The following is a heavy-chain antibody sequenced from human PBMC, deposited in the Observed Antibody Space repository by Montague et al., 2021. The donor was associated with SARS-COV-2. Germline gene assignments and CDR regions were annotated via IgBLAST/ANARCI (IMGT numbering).Heavy chain of an antibody. V-gene: IGHV4-39*02. CDR3: ARWGLNNAFDI. D-gene: IGHD1/OR15-1a*01. Sequence: SETLSLTCSVSGDSISRSHYFWAWIRQPPGMGLEWIGSIYFTGXTXYXXSLKSRVTISIDTSKYHFSLRLSSVTAADSAVFYCARWGLNNAFDIWGLGTMITISS. J-gene: IGHJ3*02. CDR1: GDSISRSHYF. CDR2: IYFTGXT.